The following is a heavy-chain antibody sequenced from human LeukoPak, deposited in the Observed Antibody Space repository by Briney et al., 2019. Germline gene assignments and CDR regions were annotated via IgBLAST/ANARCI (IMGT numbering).Heavy chain of an antibody. CDR2: ISGSGETT. CDR3: AKRGYTYGGHFDY. V-gene: IGHV3-23*01. J-gene: IGHJ4*02. Sequence: PGGSLRLSCTASGFTFGDYAMSWVRQAPGKGLEWVSAISGSGETTYYAGSVKGRFTVSRDNSKNTLYVQMDSLRAEDTAVYYCAKRGYTYGGHFDYWGQGALVTVSS. D-gene: IGHD5-18*01. CDR1: GFTFGDYA.